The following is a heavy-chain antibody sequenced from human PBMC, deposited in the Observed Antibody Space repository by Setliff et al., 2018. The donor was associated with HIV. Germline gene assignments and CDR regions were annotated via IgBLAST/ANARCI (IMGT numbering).Heavy chain of an antibody. CDR2: IKGDGSGA. V-gene: IGHV3-74*01. Sequence: GGSLRLSCTASGFTFRDYWMHWVRQAPGKGLEWVSRIKGDGSGATYVDSVKGRITITADTSTDTAYMELNSLRSEDTAMYYCATLDYYGSQTYNLALHYWGQGTLVTVSS. CDR1: GFTFRDYW. CDR3: ATLDYYGSQTYNLALHY. J-gene: IGHJ4*02. D-gene: IGHD3-10*01.